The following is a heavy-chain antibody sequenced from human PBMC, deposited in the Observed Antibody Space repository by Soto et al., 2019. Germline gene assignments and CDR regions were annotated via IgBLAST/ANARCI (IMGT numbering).Heavy chain of an antibody. J-gene: IGHJ4*02. CDR1: GDSIGSDKW. D-gene: IGHD2-21*02. V-gene: IGHV4-4*02. CDR3: ARGGDWQFDY. CDR2: IHHSGRT. Sequence: QVQLQESGPGLVKPSGTLSLTCAVSGDSIGSDKWWSWVRQPPGKGLEWIGEIHHSGRTNYNPSLKSRVTILVEKSKNQVSLELSSMTAADTAVYYCARGGDWQFDYWGQGTLVTVSS.